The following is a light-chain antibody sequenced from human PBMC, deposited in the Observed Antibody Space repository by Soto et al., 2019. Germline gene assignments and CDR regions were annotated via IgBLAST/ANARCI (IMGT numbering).Light chain of an antibody. CDR2: AAS. J-gene: IGKJ4*01. Sequence: DIQMTQSPSSLSASVGDRVTITCRASQSISRYLNWYQQEPGRAPKLLISAASSLQSGVPSRFSGSGSGTEFTLTISSLQSEDFAVYYCQQYNNWPPTFGGGTKVDIK. CDR1: QSISRY. V-gene: IGKV1-39*01. CDR3: QQYNNWPPT.